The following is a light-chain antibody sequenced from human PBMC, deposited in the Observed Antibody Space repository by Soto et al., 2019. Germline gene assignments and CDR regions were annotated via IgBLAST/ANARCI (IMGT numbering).Light chain of an antibody. J-gene: IGKJ1*01. CDR1: QSVSSSY. Sequence: EIVLTQSPGTLSLSPGERATLSCRASQSVSSSYLAWYQQKPGQAPRLLIYGASRRATGIPDRFIGSGSGTDFTLTISRLEPEDFAVYYCQQYGSSGTFGQGTKVDIK. V-gene: IGKV3-20*01. CDR2: GAS. CDR3: QQYGSSGT.